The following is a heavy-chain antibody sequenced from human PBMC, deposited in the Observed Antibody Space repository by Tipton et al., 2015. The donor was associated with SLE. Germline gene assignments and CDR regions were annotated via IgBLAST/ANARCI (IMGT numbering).Heavy chain of an antibody. V-gene: IGHV4-38-2*01. CDR2: IYHSGST. Sequence: LRLSCAVSGYSISGGYYWGWIRQPPGKGLEWIGSIYHSGSTYYNPSLKSRVTISVDTSKNQFSLKLSSVTAADTAVYYCARVYSSGWCAHWGQGTLVTVSS. CDR3: ARVYSSGWCAH. D-gene: IGHD6-19*01. J-gene: IGHJ4*02. CDR1: GYSISGGYY.